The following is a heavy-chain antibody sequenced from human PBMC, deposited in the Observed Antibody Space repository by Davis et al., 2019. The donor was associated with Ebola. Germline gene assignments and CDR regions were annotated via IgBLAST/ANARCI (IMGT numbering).Heavy chain of an antibody. CDR2: IYYIGST. Sequence: PSETLSLTCTVSGGSIRSSSYYWGWIRQSPGKGLEWIGSIYYIGSTYYNPSLKSRVTISVDTSKNQFSLKLSSVTAADTAVYYCAGLGHYDTSGYGNYYYGMDVWGQGTTVTVSS. CDR1: GGSIRSSSYY. CDR3: AGLGHYDTSGYGNYYYGMDV. D-gene: IGHD3-22*01. V-gene: IGHV4-39*01. J-gene: IGHJ6*02.